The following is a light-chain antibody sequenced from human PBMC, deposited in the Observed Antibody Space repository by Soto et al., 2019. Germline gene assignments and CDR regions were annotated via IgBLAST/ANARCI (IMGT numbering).Light chain of an antibody. Sequence: EIVLPQSPATLSLSPGARATLSCRASQSVSSSLAWYQQKPGQAPRLLMYDASTRATDIPARFSGSGSGTDFTLTISSLEPEDCAVYYCQQRGNWPPYTFGPGTKLEIK. J-gene: IGKJ2*01. CDR2: DAS. CDR1: QSVSSS. V-gene: IGKV3-11*01. CDR3: QQRGNWPPYT.